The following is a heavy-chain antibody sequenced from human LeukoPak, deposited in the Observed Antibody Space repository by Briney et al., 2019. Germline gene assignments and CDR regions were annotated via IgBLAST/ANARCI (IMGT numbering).Heavy chain of an antibody. D-gene: IGHD2-2*01. CDR2: IKQDGSEK. CDR3: ARAQRYCSSSSCPGEPFDS. J-gene: IGHJ4*02. Sequence: PGGSLRLSCAASGFTFSSYWMSWVRQAPGKGLEWVANIKQDGSEKYYVDSVKGRFTTSRDNAKNSQYLQMNSLRAEDTAVYYGARAQRYCSSSSCPGEPFDSWGKGTLVTVSP. V-gene: IGHV3-7*05. CDR1: GFTFSSYW.